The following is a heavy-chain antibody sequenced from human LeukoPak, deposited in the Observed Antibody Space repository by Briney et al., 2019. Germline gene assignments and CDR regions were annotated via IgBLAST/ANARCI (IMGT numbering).Heavy chain of an antibody. Sequence: ASVKVSCKASGYTVTSYAMHWVRQAHGQRLEWMGWINAGNGNTKYSQKFQGRVTITRDTSASTAYMELSSLRSEDTAVYYCARSTYYYGMDVWGKGTTVTVSS. CDR1: GYTVTSYA. V-gene: IGHV1-3*01. CDR3: ARSTYYYGMDV. J-gene: IGHJ6*04. CDR2: INAGNGNT.